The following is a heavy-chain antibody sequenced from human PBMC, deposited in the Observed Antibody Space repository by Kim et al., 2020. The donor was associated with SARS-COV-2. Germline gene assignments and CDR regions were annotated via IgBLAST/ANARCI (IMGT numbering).Heavy chain of an antibody. CDR2: IYYSGST. V-gene: IGHV4-59*13. D-gene: IGHD6-19*01. CDR1: GGSISSSY. CDR3: ARVHSSGWRHFDY. Sequence: SETLSLTCTVSGGSISSSYWSWIRQPPGKGLEWIAYIYYSGSTNYNPSLKSRVTISVDTSKNQFSLKLNSVTAADTAVYYCARVHSSGWRHFDYWGQGTLVSVSS. J-gene: IGHJ4*02.